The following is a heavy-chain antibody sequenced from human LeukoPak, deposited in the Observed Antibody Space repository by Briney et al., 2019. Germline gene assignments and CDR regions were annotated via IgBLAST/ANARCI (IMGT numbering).Heavy chain of an antibody. Sequence: SGTLSLTCVVSGGSISSGNWWSWVRQPPGKGLEWIGYIYYSGSTNYNPSLKSRVTISVDTSKNQFSLKLSSVTAADTAVYYCARHGAHYYDSSLTYWGQGTLVTVSS. CDR1: GGSISSGNW. CDR2: IYYSGST. D-gene: IGHD3-22*01. CDR3: ARHGAHYYDSSLTY. V-gene: IGHV4-4*02. J-gene: IGHJ4*02.